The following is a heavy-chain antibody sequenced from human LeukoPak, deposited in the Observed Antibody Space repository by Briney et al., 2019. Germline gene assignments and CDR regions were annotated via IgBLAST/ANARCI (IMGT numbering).Heavy chain of an antibody. CDR2: IIPILGIA. D-gene: IGHD6-6*01. CDR1: GGTFSSYA. J-gene: IGHJ4*02. Sequence: GASVKVSCKASGGTFSSYAISWVRQAPGQGLEWMGRIIPILGIANYAQKFQGRVTITADKSTSTAYMELSSLRSEDTAVYYCARSPGIAARPFDYWGQGTLVTVSS. V-gene: IGHV1-69*04. CDR3: ARSPGIAARPFDY.